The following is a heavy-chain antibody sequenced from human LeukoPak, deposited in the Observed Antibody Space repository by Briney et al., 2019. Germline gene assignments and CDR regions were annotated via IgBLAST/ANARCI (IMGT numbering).Heavy chain of an antibody. CDR3: ARDTGDLEEYNWFDP. J-gene: IGHJ5*02. V-gene: IGHV1-69*13. Sequence: SVKVSCKASGGTFSSYAISWVRQAPGRGLEWMGGIIPIFGTANYAQKFQGRVTITADESTSTAYMELSSLRSEDTAVYYCARDTGDLEEYNWFDPWGQGTLVTVSS. D-gene: IGHD1-14*01. CDR2: IIPIFGTA. CDR1: GGTFSSYA.